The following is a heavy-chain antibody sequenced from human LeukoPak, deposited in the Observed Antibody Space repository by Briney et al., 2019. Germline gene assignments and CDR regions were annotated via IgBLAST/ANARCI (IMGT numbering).Heavy chain of an antibody. CDR3: AKDRNTMVRGVIKGFDY. D-gene: IGHD3-10*01. CDR2: ISGSGGST. J-gene: IGHJ4*02. CDR1: GFTFSSYA. V-gene: IGHV3-23*01. Sequence: GGSLRLSCAASGFTFSSYAMSWVRQAPGKGLEWVSAISGSGGSTYHADSVKGRFTISRDNSKNTLYLQMNSLRAEDTAVYYCAKDRNTMVRGVIKGFDYWGQGTLVTVSS.